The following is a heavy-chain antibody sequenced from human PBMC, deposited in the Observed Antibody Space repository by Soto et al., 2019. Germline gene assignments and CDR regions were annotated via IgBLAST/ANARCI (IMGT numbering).Heavy chain of an antibody. CDR3: ASGSGSVGSGSYYDY. V-gene: IGHV1-8*01. CDR1: GYTFTSYD. CDR2: MNPNSCNT. J-gene: IGHJ4*02. D-gene: IGHD3-10*01. Sequence: ASVKVSCKASGYTFTSYDINWVRQATGQGLEWMGWMNPNSCNTGYAQKFQGRVTMTRNTSISTAYMELSSLRSEDTAVYYCASGSGSVGSGSYYDYWGQGTLVTVSS.